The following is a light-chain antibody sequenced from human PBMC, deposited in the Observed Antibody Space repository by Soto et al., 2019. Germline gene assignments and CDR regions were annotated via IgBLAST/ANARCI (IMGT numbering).Light chain of an antibody. V-gene: IGKV3-15*01. CDR1: QCVSSN. CDR3: QQYNNWPLGT. J-gene: IGKJ1*01. CDR2: GAS. Sequence: IVMTQAPATPSVSPGGRTTPSCRAIQCVSSNLAWYQQKPAPAPSRLIYGASTRATGIPARFRGSGSGTEFTLTISSLQFEVFAFYYCQQYNNWPLGTFGQGTKVDIK.